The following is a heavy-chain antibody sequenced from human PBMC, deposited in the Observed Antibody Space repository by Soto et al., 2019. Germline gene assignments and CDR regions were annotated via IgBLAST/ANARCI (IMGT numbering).Heavy chain of an antibody. Sequence: QVQLVQSGAEVKKPGSSVKVSCKASGGTFSSYAISWVRQAPGQGLEWMGGIIPIFGTANYAQKFQGRVTITADESTSTAYMGLSSLGSEDTAVYYCAKTTYYDFWSGYYTGKDYYGMDVWGQGTTVTVSS. CDR3: AKTTYYDFWSGYYTGKDYYGMDV. D-gene: IGHD3-3*01. V-gene: IGHV1-69*01. CDR2: IIPIFGTA. J-gene: IGHJ6*02. CDR1: GGTFSSYA.